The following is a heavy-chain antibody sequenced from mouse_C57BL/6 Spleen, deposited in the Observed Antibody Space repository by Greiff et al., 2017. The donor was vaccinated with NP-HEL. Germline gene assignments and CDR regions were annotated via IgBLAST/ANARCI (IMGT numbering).Heavy chain of an antibody. Sequence: QVQLKESGPGLVQPSQSLSITCTVSGFSLTSYGVHWVRQSPGKGLEWLGVIWSGGSTDYNAAFISRLSISKDNSKSQVFFKMNSLQADDTAIYYCARLLTGTRGYAMDYWGQGTSVTVSS. CDR1: GFSLTSYG. CDR3: ARLLTGTRGYAMDY. J-gene: IGHJ4*01. V-gene: IGHV2-2*01. CDR2: IWSGGST. D-gene: IGHD4-1*01.